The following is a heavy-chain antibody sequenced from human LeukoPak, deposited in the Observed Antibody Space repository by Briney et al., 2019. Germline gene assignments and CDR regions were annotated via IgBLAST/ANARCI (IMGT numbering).Heavy chain of an antibody. J-gene: IGHJ4*02. CDR2: IYYSGST. CDR3: VRFGGNYSSGDY. D-gene: IGHD1-26*01. CDR1: SGSISRNNYY. Sequence: KSSETLSLTCTVSSGSISRNNYYWGWIRQPPGKGLEWIGKIYYSGSTYYNPSLKSRVTISVDTSKNQFSLKVSSVTAADTAVYYCVRFGGNYSSGDYWGQGTLVTVSS. V-gene: IGHV4-39*01.